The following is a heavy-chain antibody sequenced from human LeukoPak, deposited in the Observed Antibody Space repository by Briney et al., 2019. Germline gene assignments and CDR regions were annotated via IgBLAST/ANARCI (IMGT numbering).Heavy chain of an antibody. CDR1: GFTFDDYA. V-gene: IGHV3-9*01. CDR2: ISWNSGSI. CDR3: AKDIAVVITDTNGYFDY. D-gene: IGHD3-3*01. Sequence: GGSLRLSCAASGFTFDDYAMHWVRQAPGKGLEWVSGISWNSGSIGYADSVKGRFTISRDNAKNSLYPQMNSLRAEDTALYYCAKDIAVVITDTNGYFDYWGQGTLVTVSS. J-gene: IGHJ4*02.